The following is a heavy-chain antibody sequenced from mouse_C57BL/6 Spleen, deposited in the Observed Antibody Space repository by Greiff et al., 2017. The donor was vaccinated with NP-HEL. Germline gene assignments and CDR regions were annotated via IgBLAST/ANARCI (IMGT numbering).Heavy chain of an antibody. D-gene: IGHD2-5*01. CDR1: GYAFSSYW. Sequence: QVHVKQSGAELVKPGASVKISCKASGYAFSSYWMNWVKQRPGKGLEWIGQIYPGDGDTNYNGKFKGKATLTADKSSSTAYMQLSSLTSEDSAVYFCARPRNSNYVLYFDYWGQGTTLTVSS. CDR2: IYPGDGDT. V-gene: IGHV1-80*01. CDR3: ARPRNSNYVLYFDY. J-gene: IGHJ2*01.